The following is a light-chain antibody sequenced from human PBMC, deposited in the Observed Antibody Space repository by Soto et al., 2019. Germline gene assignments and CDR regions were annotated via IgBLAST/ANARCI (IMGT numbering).Light chain of an antibody. CDR1: QSVSSSY. J-gene: IGKJ1*01. CDR3: QQYNNWPPWT. Sequence: EIVFTQCARTLSLSPGERATLSCRASQSVSSSYLAWYQQKPGQAPRLLIYGASSRATGIPDRFSGSGSGTEFTLTISSLQSEDFAVYYCQQYNNWPPWTFGQGTKVDIK. V-gene: IGKV3-20*01. CDR2: GAS.